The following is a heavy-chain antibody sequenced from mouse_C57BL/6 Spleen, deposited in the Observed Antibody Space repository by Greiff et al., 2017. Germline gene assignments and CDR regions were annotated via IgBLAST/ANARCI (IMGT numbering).Heavy chain of an antibody. CDR3: ARCNYYGNPWFAY. CDR2: IRNKANGYTT. Sequence: EVKLVESGGGLVQPGGSLSLSCAASGFTFTDYYMSWVRQPPGKALEWLGFIRNKANGYTTEYSASVKGRFTISRDNSKSILYLQMNALRAEDSATYYGARCNYYGNPWFAYWGQGTLVTVSA. CDR1: GFTFTDYY. J-gene: IGHJ3*01. V-gene: IGHV7-3*01. D-gene: IGHD1-1*01.